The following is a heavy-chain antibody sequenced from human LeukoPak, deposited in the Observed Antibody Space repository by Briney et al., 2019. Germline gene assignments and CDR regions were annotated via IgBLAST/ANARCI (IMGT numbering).Heavy chain of an antibody. CDR1: GYTFSGYC. J-gene: IGHJ4*02. CDR3: AKDRLGAMLYSDC. CDR2: INQDRSEK. Sequence: GGSLRLSCAASGYTFSGYCMSWVRQAPGKGLEWVANINQDRSEKYYADSLKGRVTISRDNATSSVYLQMNSLRAEDTGVYFCAKDRLGAMLYSDCWGRGTLVTVSS. D-gene: IGHD1-26*01. V-gene: IGHV3-7*03.